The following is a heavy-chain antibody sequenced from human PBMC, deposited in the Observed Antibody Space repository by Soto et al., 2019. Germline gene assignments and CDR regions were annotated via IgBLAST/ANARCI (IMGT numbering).Heavy chain of an antibody. CDR1: GFTFSSYS. V-gene: IGHV3-21*01. D-gene: IGHD1-7*01. Sequence: LRLSCAASGFTFSSYSMNWVRQAPGKGLEWVSSISSSSSYIYYADSVKGRFTISRDNAKNSLYLQMNSLRAEDTAVYYCARGLMELSPSDYWGQGTLVTVSS. CDR3: ARGLMELSPSDY. CDR2: ISSSSSYI. J-gene: IGHJ4*02.